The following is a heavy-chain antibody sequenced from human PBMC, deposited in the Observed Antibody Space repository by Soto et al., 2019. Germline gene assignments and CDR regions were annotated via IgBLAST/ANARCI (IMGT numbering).Heavy chain of an antibody. V-gene: IGHV3-23*01. CDR1: GFTLSMSA. CDR2: ISDSGDRT. Sequence: GSLRLSCASSGFTLSMSAVNWVRQAPGKGLEWVSYISDSGDRTYYADSVKGRFTISRDRSKNTVSLQMDSLRAEDTAVYYCAKDRGIIVKAGDAFDVWGQGTKVTVSS. J-gene: IGHJ3*01. D-gene: IGHD3-16*02. CDR3: AKDRGIIVKAGDAFDV.